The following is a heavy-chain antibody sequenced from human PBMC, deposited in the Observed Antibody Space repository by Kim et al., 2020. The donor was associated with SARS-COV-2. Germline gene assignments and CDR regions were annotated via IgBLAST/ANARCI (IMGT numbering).Heavy chain of an antibody. CDR3: ARVGVATIRPYNWFDP. CDR1: GFTFSNYA. Sequence: GGSLRLSCAASGFTFSNYAMHWVRQAPGKGLEWVAVISYDGSNKYYADSVKGRFTISRDNSKNTLYLQMNSLRTEDTAVYYCARVGVATIRPYNWFDPWGQGTLVTVSS. V-gene: IGHV3-30-3*01. D-gene: IGHD5-12*01. J-gene: IGHJ5*02. CDR2: ISYDGSNK.